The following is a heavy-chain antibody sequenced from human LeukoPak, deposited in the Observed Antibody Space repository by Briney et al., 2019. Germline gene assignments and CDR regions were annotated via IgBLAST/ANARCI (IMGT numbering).Heavy chain of an antibody. D-gene: IGHD3-3*01. V-gene: IGHV3-21*01. Sequence: GGSLRLSCAASGFTLSSYSMNWVRQAPGKGLEWVSSISSSSSYIYYADSVKGRFTISRDNAKNSLYLQMNSLRAEDTALYYCAREYRGYDFWSGYYSGWFDPWGQGTLVTVSS. CDR1: GFTLSSYS. J-gene: IGHJ5*02. CDR2: ISSSSSYI. CDR3: AREYRGYDFWSGYYSGWFDP.